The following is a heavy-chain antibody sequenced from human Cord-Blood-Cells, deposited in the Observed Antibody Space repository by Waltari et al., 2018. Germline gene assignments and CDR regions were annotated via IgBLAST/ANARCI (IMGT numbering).Heavy chain of an antibody. CDR2: IYYSGST. Sequence: QLQLQESGPGLVKPSETLSLTCTASGGSISSSSYYCGWIGQPPGKGLEWIGSIYYSGSTYYTPALKSRVTISVDTSKKQFSLKLSSVTAAYTAVYYCARASAYYYDSSGYYWFDPWGQGTLVTVSS. D-gene: IGHD3-22*01. CDR1: GGSISSSSYY. V-gene: IGHV4-39*01. CDR3: ARASAYYYDSSGYYWFDP. J-gene: IGHJ5*02.